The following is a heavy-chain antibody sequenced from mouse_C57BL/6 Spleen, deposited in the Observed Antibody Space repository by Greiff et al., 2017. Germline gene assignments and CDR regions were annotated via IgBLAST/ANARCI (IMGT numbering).Heavy chain of an antibody. V-gene: IGHV3-8*01. D-gene: IGHD1-1*01. CDR3: ARAPEYYCSSCVSYAMDD. Sequence: DVQLQESGPGLAKPSQTLSLTCSVTGYSITSDYWNWIRKFPGNKLEYMGYISYSGSTYSNPSLTRRISISRDTSKNQYYLQLNTVTTEDTATYYCARAPEYYCSSCVSYAMDDWGQGTSVTVSS. CDR2: ISYSGST. CDR1: GYSITSDY. J-gene: IGHJ4*01.